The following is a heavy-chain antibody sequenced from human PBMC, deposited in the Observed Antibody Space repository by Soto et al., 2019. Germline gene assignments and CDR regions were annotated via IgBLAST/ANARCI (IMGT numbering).Heavy chain of an antibody. Sequence: SETLSLTCAVSGGSFRGYFWSWIRQSPDKGLEWIGEINDSGSTYYNPSFKSRLTISVDTSKSQISLTLTSVTAAGSAVYYCQGGDFWGQGTRVTVSS. J-gene: IGHJ4*02. CDR3: QGGDF. D-gene: IGHD3-16*01. CDR2: INDSGST. CDR1: GGSFRGYF. V-gene: IGHV4-34*01.